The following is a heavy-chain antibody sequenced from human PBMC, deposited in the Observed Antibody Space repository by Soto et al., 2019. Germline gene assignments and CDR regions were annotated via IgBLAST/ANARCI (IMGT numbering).Heavy chain of an antibody. V-gene: IGHV4-31*03. CDR2: THYSGST. D-gene: IGHD4-17*01. Sequence: PSETLSLTCTVAGGSITTGGYYWSWIRQHPGKGLEFIGHTHYSGSTYYNPSLRSRLTMSVDTSNNRFSLELTSVTAADTAVYYCARVRLYGDYCWLDPWGQGTLVTVSS. J-gene: IGHJ5*02. CDR3: ARVRLYGDYCWLDP. CDR1: GGSITTGGYY.